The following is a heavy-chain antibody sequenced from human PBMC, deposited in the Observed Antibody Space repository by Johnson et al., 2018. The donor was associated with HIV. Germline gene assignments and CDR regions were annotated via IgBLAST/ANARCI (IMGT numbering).Heavy chain of an antibody. V-gene: IGHV3-30-3*01. CDR2: ISYDGSNK. J-gene: IGHJ3*02. CDR3: VRRFYDSSAFDI. Sequence: QLVESGGGLVKPGGSLRLSCAASGFTFSSFAMHWVRQAQGKGLEWMAFISYDGSNKYFTDSVRGRFTISRDNSKNTLFLQMNSLRAEDTAVYYCVRRFYDSSAFDIWGQGTLVTVSS. D-gene: IGHD3-22*01. CDR1: GFTFSSFA.